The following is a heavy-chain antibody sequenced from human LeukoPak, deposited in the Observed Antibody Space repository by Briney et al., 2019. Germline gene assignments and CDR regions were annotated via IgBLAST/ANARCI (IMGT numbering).Heavy chain of an antibody. J-gene: IGHJ4*02. V-gene: IGHV3-15*01. D-gene: IGHD3-16*02. CDR2: IKSKTDGGTT. CDR3: ATPALNGWGNYRYLFDY. Sequence: PGGSLRLSCAASGFTFSSYWMSWVRQAPGKGLEWVGRIKSKTDGGTTDYAAPVKGRSTISRDDSKNTLFLQLNSLTTEDTAVYYCATPALNGWGNYRYLFDYWGQGTLVTVSS. CDR1: GFTFSSYW.